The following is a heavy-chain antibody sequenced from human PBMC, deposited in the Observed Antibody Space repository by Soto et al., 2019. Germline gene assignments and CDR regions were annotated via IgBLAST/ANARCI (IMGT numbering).Heavy chain of an antibody. V-gene: IGHV3-66*01. J-gene: IGHJ4*02. Sequence: EVQLVESGGGLVQPGGSLRLSCAASGFTVSSNYMSWVRQAPGKGLEWVSVIYSGGSTYYADSVKGRFTISRDNSKNTLYLQMNSLRAEDTAVYYCARYCISTSCPTTEDYWGQGTLVTVSS. D-gene: IGHD2-2*01. CDR2: IYSGGST. CDR3: ARYCISTSCPTTEDY. CDR1: GFTVSSNY.